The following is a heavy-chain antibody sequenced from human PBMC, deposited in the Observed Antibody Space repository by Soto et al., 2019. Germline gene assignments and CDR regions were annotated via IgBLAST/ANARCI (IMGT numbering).Heavy chain of an antibody. Sequence: PSETLSLTCTVSGGSISSYYWSWIRQPPGKGLEWIGYIYYSGSTNYNPSLKSRVTISVDTSKNQFSLKLSSVTAADTAVYYCARGDIAVTGNTGPKIWIDPWGQGPLVTSP. D-gene: IGHD6-19*01. V-gene: IGHV4-59*01. J-gene: IGHJ5*02. CDR3: ARGDIAVTGNTGPKIWIDP. CDR2: IYYSGST. CDR1: GGSISSYY.